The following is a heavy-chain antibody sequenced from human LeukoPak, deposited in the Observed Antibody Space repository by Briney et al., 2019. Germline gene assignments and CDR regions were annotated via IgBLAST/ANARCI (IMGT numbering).Heavy chain of an antibody. V-gene: IGHV3-21*01. CDR1: GFDVSTTY. CDR2: ITSSSSYA. D-gene: IGHD5-18*01. CDR3: ARDLSGVTGYTYGRGIDY. J-gene: IGHJ4*02. Sequence: GGSLRLSCAASGFDVSTTYMRWVRQAPGKRLEWVSSITSSSSYAFYADSVKGRFTISRDNAKSSLYLQMNNLRAEDTAVYYCARDLSGVTGYTYGRGIDYWGQGTLVTVSS.